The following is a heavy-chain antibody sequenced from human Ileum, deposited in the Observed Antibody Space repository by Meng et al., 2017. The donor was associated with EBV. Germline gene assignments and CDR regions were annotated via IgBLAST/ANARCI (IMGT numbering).Heavy chain of an antibody. J-gene: IGHJ4*02. CDR2: ISGSGGTT. CDR3: AKAATIIRGALDY. V-gene: IGHV3-23*01. CDR1: GFTFTSYA. D-gene: IGHD3-10*01. Sequence: VEVWGCGGGLVEPGGSLIRSCGDPGFTFTSYAMNWVRQAPGKGLEWVSVISGSGGTTYYADSVKGRFTISSDSSKNTVFLQMNSLRAEDTAVYYCAKAATIIRGALDYWGQGTLVTVSS.